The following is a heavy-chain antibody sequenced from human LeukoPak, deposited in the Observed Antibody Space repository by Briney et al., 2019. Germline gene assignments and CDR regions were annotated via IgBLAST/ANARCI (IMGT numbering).Heavy chain of an antibody. CDR1: GFTFSSYA. CDR2: ISYSGGTK. D-gene: IGHD6-19*01. CDR3: AKDTGQWPIRTFDY. Sequence: GGSLRLSCAASGFTFSSYAMTWVRQAPGKGLEWVSGISYSGGTKYYADSVKGRFTISRDNSKNTLYLQMSSLRAEDTAVYYCAKDTGQWPIRTFDYWGQGTLVTVST. V-gene: IGHV3-23*01. J-gene: IGHJ4*02.